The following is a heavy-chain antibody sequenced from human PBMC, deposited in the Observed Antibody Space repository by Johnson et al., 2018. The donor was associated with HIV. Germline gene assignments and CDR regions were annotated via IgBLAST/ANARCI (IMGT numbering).Heavy chain of an antibody. J-gene: IGHJ3*02. CDR1: GFTVSSNY. CDR2: ISSGGGT. V-gene: IGHV3-66*04. CDR3: ARLRQEANCGADCHWAI. D-gene: IGHD2-21*02. Sequence: VLLVESGGGLVQPGGSLRLSCTASGFTVSSNYMSWVRQGPGTGLEWVSVISSGGGTYHADSVTDRFTISRDNSKNTLHLQMNSLNAEDTAMYYCARLRQEANCGADCHWAIWGQGTMVTVSS.